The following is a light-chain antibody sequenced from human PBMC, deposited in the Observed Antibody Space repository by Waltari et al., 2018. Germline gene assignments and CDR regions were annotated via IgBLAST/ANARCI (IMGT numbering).Light chain of an antibody. Sequence: QSMLTQPPSVSAAPGQEVTISCSGSTSNIGNNYVSWYQQVPGTAPKPLIYDVDDRPSGIPDRFSGSKSGTSATLDITGLQTGDEADYYCATWDTSLSGGVFGGGTKLTVL. V-gene: IGLV1-51*01. CDR2: DVD. CDR1: TSNIGNNY. J-gene: IGLJ2*01. CDR3: ATWDTSLSGGV.